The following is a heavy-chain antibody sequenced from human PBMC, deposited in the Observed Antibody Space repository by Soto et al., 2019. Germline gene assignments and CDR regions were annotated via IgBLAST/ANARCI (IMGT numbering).Heavy chain of an antibody. D-gene: IGHD2-2*01. J-gene: IGHJ3*02. CDR2: ITPIFGTA. Sequence: GASVKVSCKASGGTFSSYAISWVRQAPGQGLEWMGGITPIFGTANYAQKFQGRVTITADESTSTAYMELSSLRSEDTAVYYCARPVVPAAHDAFDIWGQGTMVTVSS. V-gene: IGHV1-69*13. CDR3: ARPVVPAAHDAFDI. CDR1: GGTFSSYA.